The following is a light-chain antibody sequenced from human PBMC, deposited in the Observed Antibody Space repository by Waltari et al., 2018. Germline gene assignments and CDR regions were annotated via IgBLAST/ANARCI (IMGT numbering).Light chain of an antibody. CDR3: NSRDSSGTHVV. CDR1: SLIKQY. CDR2: GQN. V-gene: IGLV3-19*01. J-gene: IGLJ2*01. Sequence: SSELTQAPAVSVALGQTVRITCYGDSLIKQYSSWYQQKSGQAPIFVIFGQNNRPPGIPDRFSCSSSGNTASLTITGALPEDEADYYCNSRDSSGTHVVFGGGTRLTVL.